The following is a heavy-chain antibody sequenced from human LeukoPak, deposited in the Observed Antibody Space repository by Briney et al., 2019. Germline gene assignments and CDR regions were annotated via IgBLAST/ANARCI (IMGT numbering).Heavy chain of an antibody. CDR3: AKVGSMYYDSSGYYSSAFDI. CDR2: ISGSGGST. D-gene: IGHD3-22*01. J-gene: IGHJ3*02. V-gene: IGHV3-23*01. Sequence: GGTLRLSCAASGFTFSSYGMSWVRQAPGKGLEWVSAISGSGGSTYYADSVKGRFTISRDNSKNTLYLQMNSLRAEDTAVYYCAKVGSMYYDSSGYYSSAFDIWGQGTMVTVSS. CDR1: GFTFSSYG.